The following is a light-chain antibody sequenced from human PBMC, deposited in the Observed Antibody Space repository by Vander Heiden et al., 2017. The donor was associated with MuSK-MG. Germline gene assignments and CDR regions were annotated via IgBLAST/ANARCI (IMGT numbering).Light chain of an antibody. V-gene: IGKV2-40*01. J-gene: IGKJ5*01. CDR1: QSLLDSDNGNTY. CDR3: MQRMGFPIT. Sequence: EIVLSQPPLSLPVSPRGPASTSSRSTQSLLDSDNGNTYLDWYLQKPGQSPQHLVYAISNRASGVPDRFSGSGSGTDFTLRISRVEAEDVGRYFCMQRMGFPITFGQGTRLEIK. CDR2: AIS.